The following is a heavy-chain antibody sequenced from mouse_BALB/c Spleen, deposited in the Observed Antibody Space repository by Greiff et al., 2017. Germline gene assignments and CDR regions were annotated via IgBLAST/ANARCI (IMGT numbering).Heavy chain of an antibody. V-gene: IGHV1S81*02. J-gene: IGHJ4*01. CDR3: ARNYGNYGDAMDY. D-gene: IGHD2-1*01. CDR1: GYTFTSYW. Sequence: QVQLQQPGAELVKPGASVKLSCKASGYTFTSYWMHWVKQRPGQGLEWIGEINPSNGRTNYNEKFKSKATLTVDKSSSTAYMQLSSLTSADSAVYYWARNYGNYGDAMDYWGQGTSVTVSS. CDR2: INPSNGRT.